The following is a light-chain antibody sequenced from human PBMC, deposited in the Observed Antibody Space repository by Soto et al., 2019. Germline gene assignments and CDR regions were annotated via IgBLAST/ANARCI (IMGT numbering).Light chain of an antibody. CDR1: QSVNNNY. V-gene: IGKV3-20*01. CDR2: GAS. CDR3: QQYGSSPFT. Sequence: EIVLTQSPGTLSLSPGERATLSCRASQSVNNNYLVWYQQNPGQPPRLLIYGASSRATGIPDRFSGSGSGTDFPITISRLEHEDFAVYYCQQYGSSPFTFGPGTKVDIK. J-gene: IGKJ3*01.